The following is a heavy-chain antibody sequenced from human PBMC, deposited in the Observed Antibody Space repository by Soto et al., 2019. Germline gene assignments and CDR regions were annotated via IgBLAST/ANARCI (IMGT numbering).Heavy chain of an antibody. CDR2: IWFDGSNK. CDR3: ARERRDTRALDY. V-gene: IGHV3-33*01. CDR1: GFTSSSYG. J-gene: IGHJ4*02. Sequence: ESGGGVVQPGKSLRLSCATSGFTSSSYGMHWVRQAPGKGLEWVAVIWFDGSNKYYADSVKGRFTTSRDNSKNTLYLEMNSLRAEDTAVYYCARERRDTRALDYWGQGTLVTVSS.